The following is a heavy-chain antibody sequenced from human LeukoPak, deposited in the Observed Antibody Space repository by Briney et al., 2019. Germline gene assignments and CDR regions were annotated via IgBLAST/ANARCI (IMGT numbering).Heavy chain of an antibody. CDR3: AKDSTLWYSSSWNY. J-gene: IGHJ4*02. CDR2: ISYDGSNK. D-gene: IGHD6-13*01. V-gene: IGHV3-30*18. CDR1: GFTFSSYG. Sequence: GGSLRLSCAASGFTFSSYGMHWVRQAPGKGLEWVAVISYDGSNKYYADSVKGRFTISRDKSKNTLYLQMNSLRAEDTAVYYCAKDSTLWYSSSWNYWGQGTLVTVSS.